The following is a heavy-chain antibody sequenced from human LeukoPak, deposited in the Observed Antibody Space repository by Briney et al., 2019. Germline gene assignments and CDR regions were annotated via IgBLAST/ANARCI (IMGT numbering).Heavy chain of an antibody. CDR2: ISSSSSYI. Sequence: PGGSLRLSCAASGFTFSTYSMNWVRQAPGQGLEWVSSISSSSSYIYYADSVKGRFTISRDNAKNSLYLQMNSLRAEDTAMYYCAKRGVYGSGAYYFDYWGQGTLVTVSS. J-gene: IGHJ4*02. D-gene: IGHD3-10*01. CDR3: AKRGVYGSGAYYFDY. CDR1: GFTFSTYS. V-gene: IGHV3-21*01.